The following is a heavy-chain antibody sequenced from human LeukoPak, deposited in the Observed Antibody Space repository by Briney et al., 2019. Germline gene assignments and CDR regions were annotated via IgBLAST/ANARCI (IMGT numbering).Heavy chain of an antibody. CDR1: GFTFSSYS. D-gene: IGHD5-18*01. CDR2: ISSSSSYI. Sequence: GALGLSCAASGFTFSSYSMDWVRPAPGKGLEWVSSISSSSSYIYYADSVEGRFTISRDNAKDSLYLQMNSLRAEDTAVYYCARVRYSYGGYYYYGMDVWGQGTTVTVSS. CDR3: ARVRYSYGGYYYYGMDV. V-gene: IGHV3-21*01. J-gene: IGHJ6*02.